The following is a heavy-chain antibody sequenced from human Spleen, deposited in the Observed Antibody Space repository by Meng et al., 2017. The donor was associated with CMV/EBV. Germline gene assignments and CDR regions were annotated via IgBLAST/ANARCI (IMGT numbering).Heavy chain of an antibody. V-gene: IGHV4-61*03. CDR3: ARMTAALRYGMDV. CDR2: IAYGGST. CDR1: RGSVSSISYY. D-gene: IGHD2-2*01. Sequence: SRGSVSSISYYWSWIRQPPGKGLEWIGYIAYGGSTIYNPSLKSRVTISEDTSKTHFSLKLSSVTAADTAVYYCARMTAALRYGMDVWGPGTMVTVSS. J-gene: IGHJ6*02.